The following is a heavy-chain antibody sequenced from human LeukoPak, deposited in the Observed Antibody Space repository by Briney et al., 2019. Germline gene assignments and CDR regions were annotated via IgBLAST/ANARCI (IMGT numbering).Heavy chain of an antibody. CDR2: ISYDGSNK. Sequence: PGGSLRLSCAASGFTFSSYAMHWVRQAPGKGLEWVAVISYDGSNKYYADSVKGRFTISRDNSKNTLYLQMNSLRAEDTAVYYCARDPTRYCSGGSCRTLDYWGQGTLVTVSS. D-gene: IGHD2-15*01. V-gene: IGHV3-30*01. CDR1: GFTFSSYA. J-gene: IGHJ4*02. CDR3: ARDPTRYCSGGSCRTLDY.